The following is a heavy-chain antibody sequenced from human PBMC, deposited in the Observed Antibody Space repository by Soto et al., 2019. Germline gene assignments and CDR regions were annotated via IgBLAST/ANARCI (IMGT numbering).Heavy chain of an antibody. V-gene: IGHV3-30*18. CDR3: AKDLVGELLRGEPIPSDY. D-gene: IGHD1-26*01. J-gene: IGHJ4*02. Sequence: QVQLVESGGGVVQPGRSLRLSCAASGFTFSSYGMHWVRQAPGKGLEWVAVISYDGSNKYYADSVKGRFTISRDNSKNTLYLQMNSLRAEDTAVYYCAKDLVGELLRGEPIPSDYWGQGTLVTVSS. CDR2: ISYDGSNK. CDR1: GFTFSSYG.